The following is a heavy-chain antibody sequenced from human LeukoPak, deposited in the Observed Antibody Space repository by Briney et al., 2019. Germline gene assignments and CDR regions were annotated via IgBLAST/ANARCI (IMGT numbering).Heavy chain of an antibody. Sequence: GGTLRLSCAASGFTFRSYWMHWVRQAPRKGLVWVSRINSDGSSTSYADSVKGRFTISRDNAKNTLYLQMNSLRAEDTAVYYCARRYYDSSGYVYFDYRGQGTLVTVSS. V-gene: IGHV3-74*01. J-gene: IGHJ4*02. D-gene: IGHD3-22*01. CDR2: INSDGSST. CDR1: GFTFRSYW. CDR3: ARRYYDSSGYVYFDY.